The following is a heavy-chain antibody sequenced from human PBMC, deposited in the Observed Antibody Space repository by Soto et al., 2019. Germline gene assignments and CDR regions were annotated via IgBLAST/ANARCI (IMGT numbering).Heavy chain of an antibody. CDR3: ARREIQGPIDY. CDR2: IYYSGTT. D-gene: IGHD1-26*01. CDR1: GYSISSSNW. Sequence: QVQLQEAGPGLVKPSDTLSLTCAVSGYSISSSNWWGWIRQPPGKGLEWIGYIYYSGTTYYNPSLKSRVTMSVDTSKNQFSLKPTSVTAVDTAVYYCARREIQGPIDYWGQGTLVTVSS. J-gene: IGHJ4*02. V-gene: IGHV4-28*01.